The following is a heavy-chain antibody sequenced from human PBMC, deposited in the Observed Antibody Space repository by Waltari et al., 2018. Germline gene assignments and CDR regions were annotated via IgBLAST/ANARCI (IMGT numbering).Heavy chain of an antibody. CDR3: AARQIVVGATLFDY. J-gene: IGHJ4*02. V-gene: IGHV4-61*09. D-gene: IGHD1-26*01. CDR2: IYTIWST. Sequence: QVQLQESGPGLVKPSQTLSLTCTVSGGSISSGSYYWSWIRQPAGKGLEWIGYIYTIWSTNYNPSLKSRVTISVDTSKNQFSLKLSSVTAADTAVYYCAARQIVVGATLFDYWGQGTLVTVSS. CDR1: GGSISSGSYY.